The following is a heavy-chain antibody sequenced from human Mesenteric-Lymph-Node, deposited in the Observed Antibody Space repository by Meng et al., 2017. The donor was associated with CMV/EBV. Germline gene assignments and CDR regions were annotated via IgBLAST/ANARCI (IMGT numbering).Heavy chain of an antibody. Sequence: VHLRQGGAGLLKPAEPLPVPCAVYGGSFSGYYWNWIRQSPEKGLEWIGEINHSGSTTYNPSFTSRIIISVDTSTNQISLNMSSVTAADTAVYYCARGSSYDILTGYFDYWGQGALVTVSS. CDR3: ARGSSYDILTGYFDY. V-gene: IGHV4-34*01. D-gene: IGHD3-9*01. J-gene: IGHJ4*02. CDR1: GGSFSGYY. CDR2: INHSGST.